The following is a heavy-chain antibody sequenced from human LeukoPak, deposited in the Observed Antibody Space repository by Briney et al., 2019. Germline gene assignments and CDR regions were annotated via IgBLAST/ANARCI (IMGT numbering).Heavy chain of an antibody. Sequence: SETLSLTXTVSGGSISSGDYYWSWIRQPPGKGLEWIGYIYYSGSTYYNPSLKSRVTISVDTSKNQFSLKLSSVTVADTAVYYCARGRDSDYWGQGTLVTVSS. CDR2: IYYSGST. D-gene: IGHD3-22*01. V-gene: IGHV4-30-4*08. CDR1: GGSISSGDYY. J-gene: IGHJ4*02. CDR3: ARGRDSDY.